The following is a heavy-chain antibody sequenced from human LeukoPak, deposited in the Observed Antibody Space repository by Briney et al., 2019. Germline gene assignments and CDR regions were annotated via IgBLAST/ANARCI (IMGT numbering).Heavy chain of an antibody. J-gene: IGHJ4*02. CDR2: ISGSSSST. Sequence: GGSLRLSCAASGFTFSNAWMNWVRQAPGKGLEWVSFISGSSSSTFYADSVKGRFTVSRDNAKNTLYLQMNSLRDEDTAVYYCARNPGGIGDYWGQGTLVTVSS. CDR1: GFTFSNAW. D-gene: IGHD4-23*01. CDR3: ARNPGGIGDY. V-gene: IGHV3-48*02.